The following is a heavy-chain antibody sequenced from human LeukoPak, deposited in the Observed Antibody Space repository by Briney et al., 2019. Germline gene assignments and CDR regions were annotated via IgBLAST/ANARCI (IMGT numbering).Heavy chain of an antibody. J-gene: IGHJ2*01. Sequence: GASVKVSCKASGYTFTSYYMHWGRRAPGQGLEWMGIFNPSGGNTNYAQRFQGRVTLTRDTSTTTVYMDLSGLRPEDTAVYYCARGRTVTNDFDLWGRGTLLTVSS. CDR3: ARGRTVTNDFDL. V-gene: IGHV1-46*01. CDR2: FNPSGGNT. CDR1: GYTFTSYY. D-gene: IGHD4-17*01.